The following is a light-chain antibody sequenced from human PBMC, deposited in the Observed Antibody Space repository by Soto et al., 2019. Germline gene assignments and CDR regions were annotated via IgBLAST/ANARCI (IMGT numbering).Light chain of an antibody. J-gene: IGLJ1*01. CDR3: SSYTRSRTRV. V-gene: IGLV2-14*01. CDR2: EVS. CDR1: SSDVGGYNY. Sequence: QSVLTQPASVSGSPGQSITISCTGTSSDVGGYNYVSWYQQHPGKAPKLMIYEVSNRPSGVSNRFSGSKSGNTASLTISGLQAEDEADYYCSSYTRSRTRVFGTGTKVTVL.